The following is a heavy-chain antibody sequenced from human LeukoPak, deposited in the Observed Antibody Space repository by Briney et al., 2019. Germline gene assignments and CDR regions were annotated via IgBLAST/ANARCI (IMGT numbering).Heavy chain of an antibody. D-gene: IGHD5-24*01. J-gene: IGHJ4*02. Sequence: GGSLRLSCAASGFTFSSHWMDWVRQAPGKGLEWVANVNPDRSVKHYVDSVRGRFTISRDNTKNSLYLEMNSLRAEDTAVYYCAKNFGWQQFDYWGQGTLVTVSS. CDR3: AKNFGWQQFDY. CDR2: VNPDRSVK. V-gene: IGHV3-7*01. CDR1: GFTFSSHW.